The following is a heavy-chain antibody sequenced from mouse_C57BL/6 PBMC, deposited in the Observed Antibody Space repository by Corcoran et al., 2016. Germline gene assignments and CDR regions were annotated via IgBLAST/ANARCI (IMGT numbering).Heavy chain of an antibody. V-gene: IGHV3-6*01. CDR2: ISYDGSN. Sequence: DVQLQESGPGLVKPSQSLSLTCSVTGYSITSGYYWNWIRQFPGNKLEWMGYISYDGSNNYNPSLKNRISITRDTSKNQFFLKLNSVTTEDTATYYCARGYRTWFAYWGQGTLVTVSA. CDR1: GYSITSGYY. J-gene: IGHJ3*01. D-gene: IGHD2-14*01. CDR3: ARGYRTWFAY.